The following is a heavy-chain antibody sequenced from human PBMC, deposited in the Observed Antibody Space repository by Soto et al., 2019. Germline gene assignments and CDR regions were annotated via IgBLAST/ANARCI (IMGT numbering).Heavy chain of an antibody. V-gene: IGHV1-69*13. Sequence: SVKVSCKASGGTFSSYAISWVRQAPRQGLEWMGGIIPIFGTANYAQKFQGRVTITADESTSTAYMELSSLRSEDTAVYYCARDGPYYYDSSGYHSGFSDYWGQGTLVTVSS. J-gene: IGHJ4*02. CDR3: ARDGPYYYDSSGYHSGFSDY. CDR1: GGTFSSYA. D-gene: IGHD3-22*01. CDR2: IIPIFGTA.